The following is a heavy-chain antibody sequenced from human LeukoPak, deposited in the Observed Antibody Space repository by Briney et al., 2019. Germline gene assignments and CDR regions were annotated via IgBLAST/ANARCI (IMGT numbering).Heavy chain of an antibody. CDR3: AKGTYYYDSSGYYGGYYFDY. CDR2: ISWDGGST. Sequence: GGSLRLSCAASGFTFDDYTMHWVRQAPGKGLEWVSLISWDGGSTYYADSVKGRFTISRDNSRNTLYLQMNSLRAEDTAVYYCAKGTYYYDSSGYYGGYYFDYWGQGTLVTVSS. D-gene: IGHD3-22*01. CDR1: GFTFDDYT. V-gene: IGHV3-43*01. J-gene: IGHJ4*02.